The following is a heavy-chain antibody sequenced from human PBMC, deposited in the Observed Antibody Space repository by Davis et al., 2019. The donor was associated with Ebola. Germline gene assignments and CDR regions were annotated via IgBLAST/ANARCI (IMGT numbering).Heavy chain of an antibody. Sequence: PSETLSLTCTVSGGSISSSSYYWGWIRQPPGKGLEWIGSIYYSGSTYYNPSLKSRVTISVDTSKNQFSLKLSSVTAADTAVYYCARPDLGVAAAGFDYWGQGTLVTVSS. D-gene: IGHD6-13*01. J-gene: IGHJ4*02. CDR2: IYYSGST. CDR3: ARPDLGVAAAGFDY. CDR1: GGSISSSSYY. V-gene: IGHV4-39*01.